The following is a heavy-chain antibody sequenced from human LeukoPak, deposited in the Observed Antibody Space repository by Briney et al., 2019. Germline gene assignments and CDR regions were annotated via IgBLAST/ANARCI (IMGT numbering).Heavy chain of an antibody. D-gene: IGHD3-9*01. CDR3: NFDWFSNYYYYGMDV. CDR1: GGTFSSYA. Sequence: ASVKVSCKASGGTFSSYAISWVRQAPGQGLEWMGGIIPIFGTANYAQKFQGRVTITADESTSTAYMELSSLRSEDTAVYYCNFDWFSNYYYYGMDVWGQGATVTVSS. J-gene: IGHJ6*02. CDR2: IIPIFGTA. V-gene: IGHV1-69*13.